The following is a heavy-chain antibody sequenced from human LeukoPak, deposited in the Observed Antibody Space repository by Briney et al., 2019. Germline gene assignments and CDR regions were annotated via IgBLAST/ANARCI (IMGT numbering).Heavy chain of an antibody. D-gene: IGHD2-2*01. CDR2: IIPIFGTA. CDR1: GVTFSSYA. Sequence: ASVKVSCKASGVTFSSYAISWVRQAPGQGLEWMGGIIPIFGTANYAQKFQGRVTITADKSTSTAYMELSSLRSEDTAVYYCARDRGCSSTSCSFDYWGQGTLVTVSS. CDR3: ARDRGCSSTSCSFDY. J-gene: IGHJ4*02. V-gene: IGHV1-69*06.